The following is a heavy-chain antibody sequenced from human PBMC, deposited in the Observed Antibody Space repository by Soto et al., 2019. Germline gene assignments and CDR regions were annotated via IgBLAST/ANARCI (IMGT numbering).Heavy chain of an antibody. CDR2: VYYSGST. D-gene: IGHD6-19*01. V-gene: IGHV4-39*01. CDR1: GGSFSSTTYY. Sequence: QLQLQESGPGLVKPSETLSLTSIVSGGSFSSTTYYWGWIRQPPGKGLAWMGSVYYSGSTYYNPSIKSRVTISIDTSENHISMKLSSVTAADTAVYYCARQVVYGTVAGARSFAYWVQGTIVTVST. CDR3: ARQVVYGTVAGARSFAY. J-gene: IGHJ4*02.